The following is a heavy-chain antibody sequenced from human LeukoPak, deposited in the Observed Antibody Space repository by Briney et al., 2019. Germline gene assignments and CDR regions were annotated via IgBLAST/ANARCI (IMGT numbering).Heavy chain of an antibody. V-gene: IGHV3-21*01. J-gene: IGHJ5*02. D-gene: IGHD3-10*01. CDR3: ARRGGLYGSGSYRFDP. CDR2: ISSSSSYI. CDR1: GFTFSSYS. Sequence: GGSLRLSCAASGFTFSSYSMNWVRQAPGKGLEWVSSISSSSSYIYYADSVKGRFTISRDNAKNSLYLQMNSLRAEDTAVYYCARRGGLYGSGSYRFDPWGQGTLVTVSS.